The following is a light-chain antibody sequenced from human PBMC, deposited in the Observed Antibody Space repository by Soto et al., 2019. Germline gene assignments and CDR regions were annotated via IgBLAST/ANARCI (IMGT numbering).Light chain of an antibody. CDR1: QSVLYSSNNKNY. J-gene: IGKJ1*01. CDR3: QQYYSTPRGT. V-gene: IGKV4-1*01. Sequence: DIVMTQSPDSLAVSLGERATINCKSRQSVLYSSNNKNYLAWYQQKPGQPPKLLIYWASTRESGVPDRFSGSGSGTDFTLTISSLQAEDVAVYYCQQYYSTPRGTFGQGTKVEIK. CDR2: WAS.